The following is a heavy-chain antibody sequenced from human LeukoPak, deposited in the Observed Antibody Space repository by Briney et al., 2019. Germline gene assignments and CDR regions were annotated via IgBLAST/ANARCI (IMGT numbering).Heavy chain of an antibody. D-gene: IGHD3-3*01. CDR1: GYTFSDYA. CDR3: ARDEKVWSGYYVGSYYYYGMDI. Sequence: ASVKVSCKASGYTFSDYAMHWVRQAPGQRPEWMGWINAGNDNTKYSQKFQGRVTITRDTSASTANMELSSLRSEDTAVYYCARDEKVWSGYYVGSYYYYGMDIWGQGTTVTVSS. J-gene: IGHJ6*02. CDR2: INAGNDNT. V-gene: IGHV1-3*01.